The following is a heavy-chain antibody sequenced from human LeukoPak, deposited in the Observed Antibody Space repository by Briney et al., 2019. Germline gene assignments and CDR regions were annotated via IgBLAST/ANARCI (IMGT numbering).Heavy chain of an antibody. Sequence: GGSLRLSCAASGFTFSSYGMHWVRQAPGKGLEWVAFIRYDGSNKYYADSVKGRFTISRDNSKNTLYLQMNSLRAEDTAVYYCAKLDYYGSGSSRWGQGTLVTVSS. V-gene: IGHV3-30*02. CDR2: IRYDGSNK. D-gene: IGHD3-10*01. CDR3: AKLDYYGSGSSR. J-gene: IGHJ4*02. CDR1: GFTFSSYG.